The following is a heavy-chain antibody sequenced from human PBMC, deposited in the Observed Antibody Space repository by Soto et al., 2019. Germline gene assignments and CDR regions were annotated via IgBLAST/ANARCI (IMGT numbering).Heavy chain of an antibody. Sequence: LQLQESGPGLVKPSETLSLTCTVSGGFISSSSYYWGWIRQPPGKGLEWIGSIYYSGGTYYNPSPKSRVTIAVYTSKNQFSLKLCSVTAADTAVYYCASYDSSGYYPFDYWGQGTLVTVSS. CDR2: IYYSGGT. D-gene: IGHD3-22*01. V-gene: IGHV4-39*01. J-gene: IGHJ4*02. CDR3: ASYDSSGYYPFDY. CDR1: GGFISSSSYY.